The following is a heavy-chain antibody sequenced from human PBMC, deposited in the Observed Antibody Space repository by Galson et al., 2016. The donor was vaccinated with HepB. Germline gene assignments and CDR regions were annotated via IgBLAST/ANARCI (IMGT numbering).Heavy chain of an antibody. Sequence: SLRLSCAAAGFTFSDYYMGWIRQAPGKGLEWVAVISNDGGTQYYVDSVRGRFTISRDNSKNTLYLQMNSLRADDTAVYYCARGGIYGGYRGQGTLVTVSS. D-gene: IGHD1-26*01. CDR1: GFTFSDYY. CDR2: ISNDGGTQ. V-gene: IGHV3-30*14. J-gene: IGHJ4*02. CDR3: ARGGIYGGY.